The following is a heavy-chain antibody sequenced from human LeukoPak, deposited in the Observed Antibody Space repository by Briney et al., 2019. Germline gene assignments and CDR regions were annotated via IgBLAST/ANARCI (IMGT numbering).Heavy chain of an antibody. CDR2: INYSGST. V-gene: IGHV4-59*01. Sequence: SKTLSLTCSVSGDSIIIYYWSWIRQPPGKGLQWIGYINYSGSTNYNPSLKSRVTVSVDTSKNQFSLELSSVTAADTAVYYCARGGTRLYTSGSLDYWGQGILVTVSS. D-gene: IGHD6-25*01. CDR1: GDSIIIYY. J-gene: IGHJ4*02. CDR3: ARGGTRLYTSGSLDY.